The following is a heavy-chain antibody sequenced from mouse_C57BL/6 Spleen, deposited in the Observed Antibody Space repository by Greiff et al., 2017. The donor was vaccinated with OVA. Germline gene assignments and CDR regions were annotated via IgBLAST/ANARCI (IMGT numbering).Heavy chain of an antibody. CDR2: IDPSDSYT. CDR1: GYTFTSYW. Sequence: QVQLQQPGAELVMPGASVKLSCKASGYTFTSYWMHWVKQRPGQGLEWIGEIDPSDSYTNYNQKFKGKSTLTVDKSSSTAYMQLSSLTSEDAAVYFCARMGSAMVATWATGAWFAYWGQGTLVTVSA. D-gene: IGHD2-2*01. CDR3: ARMGSAMVATWATGAWFAY. V-gene: IGHV1-69*01. J-gene: IGHJ3*01.